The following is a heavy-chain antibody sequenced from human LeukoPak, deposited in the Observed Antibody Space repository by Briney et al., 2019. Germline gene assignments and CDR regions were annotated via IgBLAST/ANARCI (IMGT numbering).Heavy chain of an antibody. J-gene: IGHJ2*01. V-gene: IGHV4-38-2*02. CDR1: GGSISSGYY. Sequence: SETLSLTCTVSGGSISSGYYWGWIRQPPGKGLEWIGTIGIYHSGSTYYNPSLKSRVTISVDTSKNQFSLKLSSVTAADTAVYYCARVGCSSTSCYVPYWYFDLWGRGTLATVSS. CDR2: IGIYHSGST. CDR3: ARVGCSSTSCYVPYWYFDL. D-gene: IGHD2-2*01.